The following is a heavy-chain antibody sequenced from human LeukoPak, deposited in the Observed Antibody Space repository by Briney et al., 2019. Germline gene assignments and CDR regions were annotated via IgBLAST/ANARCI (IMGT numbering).Heavy chain of an antibody. CDR1: GFTFSSYA. D-gene: IGHD6-19*01. Sequence: GRSLRLSCAASGFTFSSYAMHWDRQAPGKGLEWVAVISYDGSNKYYADSVKGRFTISRDNSKNTLYLQMNSLRAEDTAVYYCARGEAVAGFDYWGQGTLVTVSS. V-gene: IGHV3-30*04. CDR2: ISYDGSNK. J-gene: IGHJ4*02. CDR3: ARGEAVAGFDY.